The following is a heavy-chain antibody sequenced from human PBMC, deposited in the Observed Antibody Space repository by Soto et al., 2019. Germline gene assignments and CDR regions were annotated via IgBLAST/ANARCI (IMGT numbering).Heavy chain of an antibody. Sequence: EVQLLESGGGLVQPGGSLRLSCAASGFTFSSYAMSWVRQAPGKGLEWVSAISGSGGSTYYADSVKGRFTISRDNSKNTLYLQMSSLRAEETAVYYCAKDPLLYDYIWGSYRENAFDIWGQGTMVTVSS. CDR1: GFTFSSYA. V-gene: IGHV3-23*01. CDR3: AKDPLLYDYIWGSYRENAFDI. J-gene: IGHJ3*02. D-gene: IGHD3-16*02. CDR2: ISGSGGST.